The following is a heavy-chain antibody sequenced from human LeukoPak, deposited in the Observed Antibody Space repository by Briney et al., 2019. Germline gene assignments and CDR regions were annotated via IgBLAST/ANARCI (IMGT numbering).Heavy chain of an antibody. Sequence: GGSLRLSCAASGFIISSYSMNWVRQAPGKGLEWVSSISSSSSTIYYADSVKGRFTISRDNAKNSLYLQMNSLRAEDTAVYYCAREREWVDGDYLYYYYGMDVWGKGPRSPSPQ. V-gene: IGHV3-48*04. CDR2: ISSSSSTI. CDR1: GFIISSYS. J-gene: IGHJ6*01. D-gene: IGHD4-17*01. CDR3: AREREWVDGDYLYYYYGMDV.